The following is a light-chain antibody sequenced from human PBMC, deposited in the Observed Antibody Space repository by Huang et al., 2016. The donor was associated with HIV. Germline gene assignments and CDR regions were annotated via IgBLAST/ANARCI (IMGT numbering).Light chain of an antibody. J-gene: IGKJ4*01. Sequence: EIVMTQSPATLSVSPGESVTLSCRANMSVSTNLAWYQQRPGQAPRLLIYVSSTRAPGIPARFSGSGSGTDFSLTISSLQSEDFALYYCHQYNNWLLSFGGGTRVDI. CDR3: HQYNNWLLS. V-gene: IGKV3-15*01. CDR2: VSS. CDR1: MSVSTN.